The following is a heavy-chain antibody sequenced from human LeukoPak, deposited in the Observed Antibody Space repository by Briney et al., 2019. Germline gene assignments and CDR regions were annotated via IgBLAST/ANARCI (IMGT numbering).Heavy chain of an antibody. Sequence: PSGTLSLTCAVSGGSISSSNWWSWVRQPPGKGLEWIGEIYHSGSTNYNPSLKSRVTISVDTSKNQFSLKLSSVTAADTAVYYCARDSSSFSHYFDYWGQGTLVTVSS. J-gene: IGHJ4*02. CDR3: ARDSSSFSHYFDY. D-gene: IGHD6-13*01. CDR2: IYHSGST. V-gene: IGHV4-4*02. CDR1: GGSISSSNW.